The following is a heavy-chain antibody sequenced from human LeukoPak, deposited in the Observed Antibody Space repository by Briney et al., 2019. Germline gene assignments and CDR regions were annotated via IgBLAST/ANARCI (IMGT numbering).Heavy chain of an antibody. CDR1: GGTFSSYA. CDR2: IIPIFGTA. J-gene: IGHJ4*02. D-gene: IGHD3-10*01. Sequence: GASVKVSCKASGGTFSSYAISWVRQAPGQGLEWMGGIIPIFGTANYAQKFQGRVTITADESTSTAYMELSSLRSEDTAVYYCAREPLSLGARGAIDYWGQGTLVTVSS. V-gene: IGHV1-69*13. CDR3: AREPLSLGARGAIDY.